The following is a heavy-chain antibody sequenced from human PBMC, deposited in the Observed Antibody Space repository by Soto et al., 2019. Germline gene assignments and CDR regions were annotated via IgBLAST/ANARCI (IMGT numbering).Heavy chain of an antibody. CDR1: LFIVSDNY. V-gene: IGHV3-66*01. J-gene: IGHJ4*02. CDR2: IYSGGGT. CDR3: ATRMTTATY. D-gene: IGHD4-17*01. Sequence: EVRLVQSGGGLVQPGGSLRLSCAASLFIVSDNYMSWVRQAPGKGLEWVSLIYSGGGTDYAESVKGRFTISRDNSKNTLYLQMNSLQDAAPGIYYCATRMTTATYWGQGKVVTVSS.